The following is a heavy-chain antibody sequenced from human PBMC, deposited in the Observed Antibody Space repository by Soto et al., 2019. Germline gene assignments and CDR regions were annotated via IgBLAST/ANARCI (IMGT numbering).Heavy chain of an antibody. Sequence: PGGSLRLSCAASGFTFSSYGMHWVRQAPGKGLEWVAVISYDGSNKYYADSVKGRFTISRDNSKNTLYLQMNSLRAEDTAVYYCAKDLQQLVLGYFDYWGQGTLVTVSS. CDR2: ISYDGSNK. D-gene: IGHD6-13*01. CDR1: GFTFSSYG. J-gene: IGHJ4*02. CDR3: AKDLQQLVLGYFDY. V-gene: IGHV3-30*18.